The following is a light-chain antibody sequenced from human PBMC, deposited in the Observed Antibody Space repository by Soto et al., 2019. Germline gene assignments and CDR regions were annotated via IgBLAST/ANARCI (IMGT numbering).Light chain of an antibody. CDR3: AAWDDSLNGYV. CDR1: SSNIGSNT. V-gene: IGLV1-44*01. J-gene: IGLJ1*01. Sequence: QSVLTQPPSASGTPGQRGTLSCSGSSSNIGSNTVNWYQQLPGTAPKLLIYSNNQRPSGFPDRFSGSKSGASASLAISGLQSEDEADYYCAAWDDSLNGYVFGTGTKVTVL. CDR2: SNN.